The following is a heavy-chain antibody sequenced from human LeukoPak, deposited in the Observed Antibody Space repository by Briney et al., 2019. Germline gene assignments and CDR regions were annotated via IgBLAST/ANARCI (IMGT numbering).Heavy chain of an antibody. D-gene: IGHD5-12*01. CDR1: GFTFSTFW. V-gene: IGHV3-7*01. J-gene: IGHJ4*02. CDR3: ARDVDGTLDY. Sequence: GGSLRLSCVASGFTFSTFWMAWVRQAPGQGLEWVANMKQDGSAKHYVDSVKGRFTISRDNAKNSLYLQMNSLRAEATAVYYCARDVDGTLDYWGQGTLVTVSS. CDR2: MKQDGSAK.